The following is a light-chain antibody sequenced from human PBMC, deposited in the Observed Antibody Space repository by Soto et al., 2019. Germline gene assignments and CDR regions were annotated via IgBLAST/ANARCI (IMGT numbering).Light chain of an antibody. Sequence: QSVLTQPASVSGSPGRSITISCTGTSSDVGGYNYVSWYQQHPGKAPKLMIYDVSNRPSGVSNRFSGSKSGNTASLTISGLQAEDEADYYCSSYTSSSTLVFGGGTKVPVL. V-gene: IGLV2-14*01. CDR3: SSYTSSSTLV. CDR2: DVS. J-gene: IGLJ2*01. CDR1: SSDVGGYNY.